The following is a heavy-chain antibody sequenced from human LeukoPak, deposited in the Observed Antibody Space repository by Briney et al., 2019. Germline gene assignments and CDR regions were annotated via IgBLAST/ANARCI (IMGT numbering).Heavy chain of an antibody. CDR3: ASRLWGYGSGSLLQDY. V-gene: IGHV4-61*02. CDR1: GGSLCSGSYY. D-gene: IGHD3-10*01. CDR2: IYTNGST. J-gene: IGHJ4*02. Sequence: PSETLSLTCTVSGGSLCSGSYYGSWGRQPAGKGLEWIGRIYTNGSTHHNHSLQNISTLSVDTSNNEVSLKVSSVPGGDTAVYYCASRLWGYGSGSLLQDYWGQGTVVTVSS.